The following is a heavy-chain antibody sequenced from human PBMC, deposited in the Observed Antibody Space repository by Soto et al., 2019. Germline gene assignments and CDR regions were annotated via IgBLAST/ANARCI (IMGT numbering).Heavy chain of an antibody. V-gene: IGHV4-59*01. Sequence: QVQLQESGPGLVKPSETLSLTCTVSGGSISSYYWSWIRQPPGKGLEWIGYIYYSGRTNYNPSLTSRVTISVDTAKSQFSLKLSSVTAADTAVYYGARSDGRYWGQGTLVTVSS. CDR3: ARSDGRY. CDR2: IYYSGRT. J-gene: IGHJ4*02. CDR1: GGSISSYY.